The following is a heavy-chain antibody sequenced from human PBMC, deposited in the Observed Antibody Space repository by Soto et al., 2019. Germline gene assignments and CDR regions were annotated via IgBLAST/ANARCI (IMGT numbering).Heavy chain of an antibody. CDR3: TTDRPNPNIDYYYGMDV. CDR2: IKSKTDGGTT. CDR1: GFTFSNAW. V-gene: IGHV3-15*01. Sequence: PGGSLRLSCAASGFTFSNAWMSWVRQAPGKGLEWVGRIKSKTDGGTTDYAAPVKGRFTISRDDSKNTLYLQMNSLKTEDTAVYYCTTDRPNPNIDYYYGMDVWGQGTTVTVSS. J-gene: IGHJ6*02.